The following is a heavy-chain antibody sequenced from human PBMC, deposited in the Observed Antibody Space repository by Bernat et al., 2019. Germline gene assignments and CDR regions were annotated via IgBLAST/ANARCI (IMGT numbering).Heavy chain of an antibody. V-gene: IGHV3-30*03. Sequence: QVQLVESGGGVVQPGRSLRLSCAASGFTFSSYGMHWVRQAPGKGLEWVAVISYDGSNKYYADSVKGRFTISRDNSKNTLYLQMNSLRAEDTAVYYCARPYSSGWEDAFDIWGQGTMVTVSS. J-gene: IGHJ3*02. D-gene: IGHD6-19*01. CDR1: GFTFSSYG. CDR3: ARPYSSGWEDAFDI. CDR2: ISYDGSNK.